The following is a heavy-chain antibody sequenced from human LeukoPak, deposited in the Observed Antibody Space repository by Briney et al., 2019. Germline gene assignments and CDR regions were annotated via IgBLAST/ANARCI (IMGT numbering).Heavy chain of an antibody. J-gene: IGHJ4*02. V-gene: IGHV4-59*12. CDR3: ARGLGDFWSGYYPRTTYYFDY. Sequence: SETLSLTCTVSGGSISSYYWSWIRQPPGKGLEWIGYIYYSGSTNYNPSLKSRVTISVDTSKNQFSLKLSSVTAADTAVYYCARGLGDFWSGYYPRTTYYFDYWGQGTLVTVSS. CDR2: IYYSGST. D-gene: IGHD3-3*01. CDR1: GGSISSYY.